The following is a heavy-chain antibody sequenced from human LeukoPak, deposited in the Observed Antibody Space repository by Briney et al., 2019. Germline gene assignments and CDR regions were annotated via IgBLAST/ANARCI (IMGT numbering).Heavy chain of an antibody. CDR2: IYYSGST. CDR3: ARVEEGYGSGRRENYFYYYMDV. J-gene: IGHJ6*03. V-gene: IGHV4-59*01. D-gene: IGHD3-10*01. CDR1: GGSISSYY. Sequence: PSETLSLTCTVSGGSISSYYWSWIRQPPGKGLEWIGYIYYSGSTNYNPSLKSRVTISVDTSKNQFSLKLSSVTAADTAVYYCARVEEGYGSGRRENYFYYYMDVWGKGTTVTISS.